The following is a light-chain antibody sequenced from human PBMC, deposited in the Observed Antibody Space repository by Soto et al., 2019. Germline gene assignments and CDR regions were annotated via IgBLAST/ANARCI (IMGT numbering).Light chain of an antibody. J-gene: IGKJ3*01. V-gene: IGKV1-39*01. CDR2: AAS. CDR1: QSISTY. Sequence: DIPMTQSPSSLSASVGDRVTITCRASQSISTYLHWYQEKPGRPPKLLIYAASSLQSGVPSSFTGRGSGTDFTLTISSLQPEDFATYYCQQSYGPLPSFGPGTKVEIK. CDR3: QQSYGPLPS.